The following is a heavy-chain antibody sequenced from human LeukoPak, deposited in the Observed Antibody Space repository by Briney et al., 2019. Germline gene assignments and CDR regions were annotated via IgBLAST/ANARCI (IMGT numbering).Heavy chain of an antibody. Sequence: ASVKVSCKASGYTFTGYYMHWVRQAPGQGLEWMGWINPNSGGTNYARKFQGRVTMTRDTSISTAYTELSRLRSDDTAVYYCARSWTYYYDSSGLDYWGQGTLVTVSS. V-gene: IGHV1-2*02. CDR3: ARSWTYYYDSSGLDY. J-gene: IGHJ4*02. D-gene: IGHD3-22*01. CDR1: GYTFTGYY. CDR2: INPNSGGT.